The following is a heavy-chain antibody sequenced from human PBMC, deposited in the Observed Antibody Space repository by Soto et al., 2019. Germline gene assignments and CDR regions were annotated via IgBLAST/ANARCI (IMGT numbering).Heavy chain of an antibody. CDR3: ARGYHYYDSSGYDKWDAFDI. CDR2: ISSSSSYI. J-gene: IGHJ3*02. V-gene: IGHV3-21*01. Sequence: EVQLVESGGGLVKPGGSLRLSCAASGFTFSSDSMNWVRQAPGKGLEWVSSISSSSSYIYYADSVKGRFTISRDNAKNSLYLKMNSLRAEDTAVYYCARGYHYYDSSGYDKWDAFDIWGQGKMVIVSS. D-gene: IGHD3-22*01. CDR1: GFTFSSDS.